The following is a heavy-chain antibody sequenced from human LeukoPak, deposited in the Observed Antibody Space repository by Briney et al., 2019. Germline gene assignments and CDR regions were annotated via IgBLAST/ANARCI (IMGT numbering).Heavy chain of an antibody. CDR2: ISSSSSTI. CDR3: ARSAYDSSGYYYYYYYYYMDV. D-gene: IGHD3-22*01. V-gene: IGHV3-48*04. CDR1: GFTFSSYS. Sequence: TGGSLRLSCAASGFTFSSYSMNWVRQAPGNGLEWVSYISSSSSTIYYADSVKGRFTISRDNAKNSLYLQMNSLRAEDTAVYYCARSAYDSSGYYYYYYYYYMDVWGKGTTVTVSS. J-gene: IGHJ6*03.